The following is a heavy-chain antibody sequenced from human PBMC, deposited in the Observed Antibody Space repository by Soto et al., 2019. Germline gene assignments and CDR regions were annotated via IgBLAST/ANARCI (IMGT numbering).Heavy chain of an antibody. CDR1: GYTFTDYY. CDR2: INCDSGGA. J-gene: IGHJ3*01. Sequence: QVHLVQSGAELKKPGTSVKVSCKTSGYTFTDYYIHWVRQAPGQGLEWMGRINCDSGGATYPQNFQGRVTMTRDTSITTVYMDLSRLTSNDTAVYYCTRDLVGYDAFDVWGQGTLVAVS. CDR3: TRDLVGYDAFDV. V-gene: IGHV1-2*02. D-gene: IGHD5-12*01.